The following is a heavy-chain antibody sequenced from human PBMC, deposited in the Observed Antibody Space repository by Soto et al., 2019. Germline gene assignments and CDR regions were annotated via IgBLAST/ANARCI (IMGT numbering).Heavy chain of an antibody. D-gene: IGHD2-2*02. Sequence: QLQLQESGPGLVKPSETLSLTCTVSGGSISSSSYYWGWIRQPPGKGLEWIGSIYYSGSTYYNPSLKSRVTISVDTSKNQFSLKLSSVTAADTAVYYCARHGGYCSSTGCHNNWFDPWGQGTLVTVSS. V-gene: IGHV4-39*01. CDR2: IYYSGST. CDR3: ARHGGYCSSTGCHNNWFDP. CDR1: GGSISSSSYY. J-gene: IGHJ5*02.